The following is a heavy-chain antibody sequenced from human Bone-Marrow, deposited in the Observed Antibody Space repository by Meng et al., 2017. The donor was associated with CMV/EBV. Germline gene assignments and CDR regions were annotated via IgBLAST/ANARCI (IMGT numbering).Heavy chain of an antibody. Sequence: ASVKVSCKASGYVFISYGISWVRQAPGQGLEWMGWINGYRDNTEAAQKFRGRLIMTTDTSISTAYMELSRLRSDDTAVYYCALLSGGHIVVVIGYWGQGTLVTVSS. CDR2: INGYRDNT. CDR3: ALLSGGHIVVVIGY. CDR1: GYVFISYG. V-gene: IGHV1-18*01. D-gene: IGHD2-21*01. J-gene: IGHJ4*02.